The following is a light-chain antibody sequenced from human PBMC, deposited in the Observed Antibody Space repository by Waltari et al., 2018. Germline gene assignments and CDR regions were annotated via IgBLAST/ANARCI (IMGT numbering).Light chain of an antibody. V-gene: IGKV1-39*01. CDR1: QNTDTY. CDR3: QQTYTAPWT. CDR2: AAS. Sequence: DIQMTQYPSSLSASVGAKINITCRASQNTDTYLNWYQQKPGKAPKLLIYAASTLQRGVPSRFSGNGSGTDFFLTISSLQPEDFAIYYCQQTYTAPWTFGLGTRVEIK. J-gene: IGKJ1*01.